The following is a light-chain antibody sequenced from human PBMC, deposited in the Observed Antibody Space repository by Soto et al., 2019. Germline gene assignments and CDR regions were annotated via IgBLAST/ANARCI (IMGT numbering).Light chain of an antibody. CDR3: LQHRTYPYT. CDR2: AAS. Sequence: DIQMTQSPSAMSASVGDRVTITCRASQGISNSLVWFQQKPGRVPERLIYAASSLQSGVPSRFSRSGSGTEFPLTISSLQPEDFATYYCLQHRTYPYTFGQGKKLEIK. J-gene: IGKJ2*01. CDR1: QGISNS. V-gene: IGKV1-17*03.